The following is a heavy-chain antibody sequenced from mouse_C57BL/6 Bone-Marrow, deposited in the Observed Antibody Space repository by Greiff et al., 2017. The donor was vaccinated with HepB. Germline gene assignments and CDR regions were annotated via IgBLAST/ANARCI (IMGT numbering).Heavy chain of an antibody. CDR1: GFTFSSYG. J-gene: IGHJ1*03. D-gene: IGHD1-1*01. V-gene: IGHV5-6*01. CDR3: ARHHYCGSSYWYFDI. CDR2: ISSGGSYT. Sequence: EVKVVESGGDLVKPGGSLKLSCAASGFTFSSYGMSWVRQTPDKRLEWVATISSGGSYTYYPDSVKGRFTISRDNAKNTLYLQMSSLKTEDTAMYYCARHHYCGSSYWYFDIWGTGTTVTVSS.